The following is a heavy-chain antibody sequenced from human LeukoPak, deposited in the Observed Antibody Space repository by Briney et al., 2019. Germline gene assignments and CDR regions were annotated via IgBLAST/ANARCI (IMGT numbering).Heavy chain of an antibody. V-gene: IGHV1-69*06. CDR3: AREESGYSLGVNWFDP. Sequence: GASVKVSCKASGGTFSSYAISWVRQAPGQGLEWMGGIIPIFGTANYAQKFQGRVTITADKSTSTAYMELSSLRSEDTAVYYCAREESGYSLGVNWFDPWGQGTLVTVSS. CDR1: GGTFSSYA. CDR2: IIPIFGTA. D-gene: IGHD5-12*01. J-gene: IGHJ5*02.